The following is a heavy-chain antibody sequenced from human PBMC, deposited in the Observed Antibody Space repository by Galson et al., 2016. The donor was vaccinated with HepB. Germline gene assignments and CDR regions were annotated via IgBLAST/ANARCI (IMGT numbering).Heavy chain of an antibody. J-gene: IGHJ4*02. D-gene: IGHD1-20*01. CDR1: GFTFSNSG. Sequence: SLRLSCAASGFTFSNSGMHWVRQAPGKWLEWVAVIWYDGSTKYYGDSVKGRFTISRDNSKNALYLQMNSLRVEDTAVYYCAKGTKVNNFWDYWGQGTLVTVSS. CDR2: IWYDGSTK. V-gene: IGHV3-33*03. CDR3: AKGTKVNNFWDY.